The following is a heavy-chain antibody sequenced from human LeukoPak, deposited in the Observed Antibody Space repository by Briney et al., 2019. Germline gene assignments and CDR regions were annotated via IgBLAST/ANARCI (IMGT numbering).Heavy chain of an antibody. J-gene: IGHJ5*02. V-gene: IGHV4-61*02. D-gene: IGHD2-15*01. Sequence: SQTLSLTCTVSGNSISSDTYYWTWIRQPAGKGLEWIGRIYASGSTTYNSSLKSRLTISVDTSKNQFSLKLNSVTAADTAVYYCAGTRRYCSGGSCYSWFDPWGQGTLVTVSS. CDR2: IYASGST. CDR3: AGTRRYCSGGSCYSWFDP. CDR1: GNSISSDTYY.